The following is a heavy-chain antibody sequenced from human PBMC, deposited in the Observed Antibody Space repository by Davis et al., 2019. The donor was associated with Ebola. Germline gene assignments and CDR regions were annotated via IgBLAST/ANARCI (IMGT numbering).Heavy chain of an antibody. CDR2: INPSGGST. Sequence: AASVKVSCKASGYTFTSYYMHWVRQAPGQGLEWMGIINPSGGSTSYAQKFQGRVTMTRDTSISTAYMELSRLRSDDTAVYYCARDWGGVLWFGELLGWFDPWGQGTLVTVSS. D-gene: IGHD3-10*01. CDR1: GYTFTSYY. V-gene: IGHV1-46*01. J-gene: IGHJ5*02. CDR3: ARDWGGVLWFGELLGWFDP.